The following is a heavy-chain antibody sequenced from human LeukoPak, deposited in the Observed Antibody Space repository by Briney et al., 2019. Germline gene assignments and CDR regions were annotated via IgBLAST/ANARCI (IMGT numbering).Heavy chain of an antibody. V-gene: IGHV3-23*01. CDR1: GFTFSSSA. CDR2: ISGSGGST. CDR3: AHILHTYYYESSGYPYFDY. D-gene: IGHD3-22*01. J-gene: IGHJ4*02. Sequence: GGSLRLSCAASGFTFSSSAMSWVRQAPGKGLEWVSVISGSGGSTYYADSVKGGFTISRDNSKNTRYLQMNSLRAEDTAVYYCAHILHTYYYESSGYPYFDYWGQGTLVTVSS.